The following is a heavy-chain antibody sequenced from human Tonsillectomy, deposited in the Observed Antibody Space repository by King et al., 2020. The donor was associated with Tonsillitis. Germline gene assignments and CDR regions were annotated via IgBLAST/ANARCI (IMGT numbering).Heavy chain of an antibody. CDR1: GFIFSSYG. J-gene: IGHJ4*02. Sequence: VQLVESGGGVVQPGGSLRLSCAASGFIFSSYGMHWVRQAPGKGLQWVAFIRYDGSNKYYGDSVKGRFTISRDNSKNTLYLQMNSLRAEDTAVYYSVMRWLVFFDFWGQGTLLTVSS. CDR3: VMRWLVFFDF. D-gene: IGHD6-19*01. V-gene: IGHV3-30*02. CDR2: IRYDGSNK.